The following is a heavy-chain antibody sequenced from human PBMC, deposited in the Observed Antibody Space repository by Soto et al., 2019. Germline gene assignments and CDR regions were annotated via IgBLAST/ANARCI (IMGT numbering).Heavy chain of an antibody. V-gene: IGHV4-4*07. CDR3: VRDGTKTVRDWFDP. D-gene: IGHD1-1*01. CDR2: IYATGTT. CDR1: GASISSFY. J-gene: IGHJ5*02. Sequence: KSSETLSLTCTVSGASISSFYWSWIRKSAGKGLEWIGRIYATGTTDYNPSLKSRVMMSVDTSKKQFSLKLRSVTAADTAVYYCVRDGTKTVRDWFDPWGQGISVTVSS.